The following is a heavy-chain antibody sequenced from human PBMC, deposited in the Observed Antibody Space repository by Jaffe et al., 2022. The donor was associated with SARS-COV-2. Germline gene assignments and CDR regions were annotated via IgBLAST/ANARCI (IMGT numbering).Heavy chain of an antibody. CDR2: FRYTEGT. V-gene: IGHV4-39*01. J-gene: IGHJ2*01. Sequence: QVQVQESGPGLVRPSETLSLTCTVSGDSISSSSHHWGWIRQPPGKGLEWVGSFRYTEGTHYNPSLKTRVTISADMTKNQFSLNLSSAIAADTAVYYCIRRSTWRPFHWYFDLWGRGTLVTVSS. D-gene: IGHD3-10*01. CDR3: IRRSTWRPFHWYFDL. CDR1: GDSISSSSHH.